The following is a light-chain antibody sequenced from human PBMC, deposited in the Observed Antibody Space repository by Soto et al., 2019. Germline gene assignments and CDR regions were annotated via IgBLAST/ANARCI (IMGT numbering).Light chain of an antibody. CDR1: SGQRNYA. Sequence: QPVLTQSPSASASLGASVKLTCTLSSGQRNYAIAWHQQQPEKGPRYLMKVSSDGSHSKGDGIPDRFSGSSSGAERYLTISSLQSEDEADYYCQTWGTGIQVFGGGTKLTVL. CDR3: QTWGTGIQV. V-gene: IGLV4-69*01. J-gene: IGLJ3*02. CDR2: VSSDGSH.